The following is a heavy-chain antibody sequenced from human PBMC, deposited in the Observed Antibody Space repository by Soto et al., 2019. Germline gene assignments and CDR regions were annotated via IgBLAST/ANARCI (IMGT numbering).Heavy chain of an antibody. J-gene: IGHJ6*02. D-gene: IGHD2-2*01. CDR1: GYTFTCYY. CDR2: INPNSGGT. Sequence: ASVKVSCKASGYTFTCYYMHWVRQAPGQGLEWMGWINPNSGGTNYAQKFQGRVTMTRDTSISTAYMELSRLRSDDTAVYYCARVPVPAVHRSYYYGMDVWGQGTTVTVSS. CDR3: ARVPVPAVHRSYYYGMDV. V-gene: IGHV1-2*02.